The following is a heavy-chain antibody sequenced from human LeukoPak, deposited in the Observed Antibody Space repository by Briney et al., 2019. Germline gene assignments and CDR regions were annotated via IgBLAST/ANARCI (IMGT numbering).Heavy chain of an antibody. D-gene: IGHD3-22*01. CDR1: GGSISSGGYY. CDR2: IYYSGST. V-gene: IGHV4-31*03. Sequence: SQTLSLTCTVSGGSISSGGYYWSWIRQHPGKGLEWIGYIYYSGSTYYNPSLKSRVTISVDTSKNQFSLKLSSVTAADTAVYYCAREAVITWKDAFDIWGQGTMVTVSS. J-gene: IGHJ3*02. CDR3: AREAVITWKDAFDI.